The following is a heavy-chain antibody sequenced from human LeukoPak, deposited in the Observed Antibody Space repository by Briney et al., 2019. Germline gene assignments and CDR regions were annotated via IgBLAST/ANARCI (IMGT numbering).Heavy chain of an antibody. CDR2: INPNSGGT. V-gene: IGHV1-2*02. CDR1: GYTFTGYY. J-gene: IGHJ6*03. Sequence: VASVKVSCKASGYTFTGYYMHWVRQAPGQGLEWMGWINPNSGGTNYAQKFQGRVTMTRDTSISTAYMELSRLRSDDTAVYYCARGPYSPTHYGDYKGGYMDVWGKGTTVTVSS. D-gene: IGHD4-17*01. CDR3: ARGPYSPTHYGDYKGGYMDV.